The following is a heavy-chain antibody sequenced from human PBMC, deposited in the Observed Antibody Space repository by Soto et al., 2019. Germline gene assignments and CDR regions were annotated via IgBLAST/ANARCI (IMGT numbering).Heavy chain of an antibody. CDR2: ITSDGKSK. J-gene: IGHJ5*02. Sequence: GGSLRLSCAASGFNFSNHWMHWVRQRPAEGLVWVSRITSDGKSKAYAESVKGRFAISRDNAKNTLYLQMNGLTAEDTAVYYCARESGDWPLNWFDPWGQGXLVTVSS. D-gene: IGHD2-21*02. CDR3: ARESGDWPLNWFDP. CDR1: GFNFSNHW. V-gene: IGHV3-74*01.